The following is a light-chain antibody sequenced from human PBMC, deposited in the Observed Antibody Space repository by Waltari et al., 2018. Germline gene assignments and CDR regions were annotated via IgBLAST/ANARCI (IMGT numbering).Light chain of an antibody. Sequence: DIQMTQSPSTLSTSIGDRVTITCRASQTISSWLAWYQQKPGKAPKLLINTASSLESGVPSRFSGSGSVTEFTLTISSLQPDDFATYYCQQYDRLPVTFGQGTKLEIK. CDR3: QQYDRLPVT. CDR1: QTISSW. V-gene: IGKV1-5*03. J-gene: IGKJ2*01. CDR2: TAS.